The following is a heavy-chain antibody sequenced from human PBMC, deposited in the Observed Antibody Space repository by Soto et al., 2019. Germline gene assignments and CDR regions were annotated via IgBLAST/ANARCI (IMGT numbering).Heavy chain of an antibody. Sequence: QVQLQESGPGLVKPSQTLSLTCTVSGGSISSGDYYWSWIRQPPGTGLEWIGYIYYSGSTYYNPSLESRVTISVDTSKNQFSLKLSSVTAADTAVYYCARADSSGYSYFDYWGPGSLVTVSS. D-gene: IGHD3-22*01. J-gene: IGHJ4*02. CDR2: IYYSGST. CDR3: ARADSSGYSYFDY. V-gene: IGHV4-30-4*01. CDR1: GGSISSGDYY.